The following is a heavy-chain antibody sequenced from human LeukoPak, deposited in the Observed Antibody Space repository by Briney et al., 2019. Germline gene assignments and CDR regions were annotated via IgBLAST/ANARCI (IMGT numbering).Heavy chain of an antibody. CDR2: IKNKTNGETT. CDR3: AXDQGAVXGXXXXXFDX. Sequence: PGGSLRLSCAASGFTFSSAWMTWVRQALGKGLEWVGHIKNKTNGETTDYAAPVKGRFIISRDDSKNTLYLQMNSLRAEDTAVYYCAXDQGAVXGXXXXXFDXXXXGXLVTVS. CDR1: GFTFSSAW. V-gene: IGHV3-15*01. D-gene: IGHD6-19*01. J-gene: IGHJ4*02.